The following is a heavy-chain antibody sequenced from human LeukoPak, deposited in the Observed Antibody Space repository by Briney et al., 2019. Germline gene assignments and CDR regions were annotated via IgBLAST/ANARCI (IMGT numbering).Heavy chain of an antibody. D-gene: IGHD3-22*01. J-gene: IGHJ4*02. Sequence: GGSLRLSCAASGFTFSSYAMNWVRQAPGKGLEWISYISGRTGTMYYADSVQGRFTISRDNAKNSLYLQLNSLRDEDTAVYYCARDRSPYTTSAYYLDYWGQGTLVTVSS. CDR2: ISGRTGTM. CDR1: GFTFSSYA. CDR3: ARDRSPYTTSAYYLDY. V-gene: IGHV3-48*02.